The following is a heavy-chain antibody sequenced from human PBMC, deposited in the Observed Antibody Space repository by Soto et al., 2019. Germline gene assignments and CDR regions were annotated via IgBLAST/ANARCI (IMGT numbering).Heavy chain of an antibody. Sequence: NPSETLSLTCAVYGGSFSGYYWSWIRQPPGKGLEWIGEINHSGSTNYNPSLKSRVTISVDTSKNQFSLKLSSVTAADTAVYYCASVPGIAAADFDYWGQGTLVTVSS. CDR3: ASVPGIAAADFDY. V-gene: IGHV4-34*01. J-gene: IGHJ4*02. CDR1: GGSFSGYY. D-gene: IGHD6-13*01. CDR2: INHSGST.